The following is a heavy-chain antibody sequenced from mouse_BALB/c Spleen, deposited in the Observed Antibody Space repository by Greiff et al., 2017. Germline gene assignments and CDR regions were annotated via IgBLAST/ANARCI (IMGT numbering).Heavy chain of an antibody. Sequence: QVQLQQPGAELVKPGASVKLSCKASGYTFTSYYMYWVKQRPGQGLEWIGGINPSNGGTNFNEKFKSKATLTVDKSSSTAYMQLSSLTSEDSAVYYCARSRSHGDLDYWGQGTTLTVSS. V-gene: IGHV1S81*02. CDR2: INPSNGGT. CDR3: ARSRSHGDLDY. CDR1: GYTFTSYY. J-gene: IGHJ2*01.